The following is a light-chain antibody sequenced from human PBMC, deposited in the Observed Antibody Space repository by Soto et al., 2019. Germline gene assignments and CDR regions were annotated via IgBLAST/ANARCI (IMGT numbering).Light chain of an antibody. Sequence: DVQMTQSPSSLSASVGDSVTITCRASQTVFNHLSWFQQRPGKGPKLLIYDSSSLRAGVPSRFSGSGYGTDFTLTICTVQPEDSAIYFCHQSSSTPLTFGGGTRVEVK. CDR3: HQSSSTPLT. J-gene: IGKJ4*01. CDR2: DSS. V-gene: IGKV1-39*01. CDR1: QTVFNH.